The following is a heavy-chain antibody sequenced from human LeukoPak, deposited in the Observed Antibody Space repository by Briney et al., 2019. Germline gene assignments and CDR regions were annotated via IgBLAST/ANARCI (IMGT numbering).Heavy chain of an antibody. D-gene: IGHD2-2*01. J-gene: IGHJ4*02. Sequence: GGSLRLSCAASGFTFSSYSMNWVRQAPGKGLEYVSAISGNGGSTYYADSVKGRFTISRDNSKNTLYLQMSNLRTEDTAVYYCVKGWCSSTSCTSHFDFWGQGTLVTVSS. V-gene: IGHV3-64D*09. CDR1: GFTFSSYS. CDR3: VKGWCSSTSCTSHFDF. CDR2: ISGNGGST.